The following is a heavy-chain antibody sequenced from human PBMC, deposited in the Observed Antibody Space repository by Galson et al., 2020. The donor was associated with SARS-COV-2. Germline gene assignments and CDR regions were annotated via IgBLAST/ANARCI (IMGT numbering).Heavy chain of an antibody. J-gene: IGHJ4*02. CDR3: VHSPRGASGSYLD. CDR2: MSWDDDQ. CDR1: GFSLSTSGVG. V-gene: IGHV2-5*02. D-gene: IGHD3-10*01. Sequence: SGPTLVKPTQTLTLTCTFSGFSLSTSGVGVGWIRQPPGKALEWLALMSWDDDQRYRPSLESRLTITKDTSKNQVVLRMTNMDPVDKATYYCVHSPRGASGSYLDWGQGTLVTVSS.